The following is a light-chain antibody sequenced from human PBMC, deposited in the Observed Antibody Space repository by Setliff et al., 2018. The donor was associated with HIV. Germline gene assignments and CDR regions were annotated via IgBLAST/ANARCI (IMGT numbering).Light chain of an antibody. V-gene: IGLV2-14*01. CDR3: CSYTSSTTLV. CDR1: SSDVGGYDY. Sequence: QSALTQPASVSGSPGQSITISCTGTSSDVGGYDYVSWYQQHPGKVPKLMLYEVGNRPSGVSNRFSGSKSGNTASLTISGLQAEGEADYYCCSYTSSTTLVFGTGTQVTVL. J-gene: IGLJ1*01. CDR2: EVG.